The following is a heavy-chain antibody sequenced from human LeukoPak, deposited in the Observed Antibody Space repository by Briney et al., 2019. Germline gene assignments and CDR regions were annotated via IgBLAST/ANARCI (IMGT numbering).Heavy chain of an antibody. V-gene: IGHV1-2*02. CDR1: GYTFTSYG. CDR2: INPNSGGT. D-gene: IGHD6-13*01. Sequence: ASVKVSCKASGYTFTSYGISWVRQAPGQGLEWMGWINPNSGGTNYAQKFQGRVTMTRDTSISTAYMELSRLRSDDTAVYYCARDAPIAAAGTGYGMDVWGQGTTVTVSS. J-gene: IGHJ6*02. CDR3: ARDAPIAAAGTGYGMDV.